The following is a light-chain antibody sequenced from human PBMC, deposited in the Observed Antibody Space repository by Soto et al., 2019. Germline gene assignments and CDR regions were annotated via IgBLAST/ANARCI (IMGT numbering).Light chain of an antibody. CDR3: QQANSFPYA. V-gene: IGKV1-12*01. CDR2: AAS. J-gene: IGKJ3*01. CDR1: QCISSW. Sequence: DIQMTQSPSSVSASVGDRVTITCRASQCISSWFAWYQHKPGKAHKLLIYAASSLKSGVPSRFSGIGSATDFTLNISSLKPEDFATYYCQQANSFPYAFGPGTKVDIK.